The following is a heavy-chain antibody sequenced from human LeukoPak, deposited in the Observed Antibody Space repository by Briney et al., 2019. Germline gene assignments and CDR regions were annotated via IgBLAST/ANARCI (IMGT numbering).Heavy chain of an antibody. CDR1: GGSFSGYY. CDR3: ARSRLAARPTTDY. CDR2: INHSGST. V-gene: IGHV4-34*01. D-gene: IGHD6-6*01. J-gene: IGHJ4*02. Sequence: PSETLSLTCAVYGGSFSGYYWSWIRQPPGKGLEWIGEINHSGSTNYNPSLKSRVTISVDTSKNQFSLKLSSVTAADTAVYYCARSRLAARPTTDYWGQGTLVTVSS.